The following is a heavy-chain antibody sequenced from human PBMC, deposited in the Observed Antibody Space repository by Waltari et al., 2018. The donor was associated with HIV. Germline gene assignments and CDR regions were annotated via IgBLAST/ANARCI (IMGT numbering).Heavy chain of an antibody. CDR1: GYTLTELS. V-gene: IGHV1-24*01. CDR3: ATTTSSYGDYWSYYYGMDV. D-gene: IGHD4-17*01. CDR2: FDPENGET. Sequence: QVQLVQSGAEVKKPGASVKVSCKVSGYTLTELSMHWVRQAPGKGLEWMGGFDPENGETIYATKFQGRVTMTEDTSTDTAYMELSSLRSEDTAVYYCATTTSSYGDYWSYYYGMDVWGQGTTVTVSS. J-gene: IGHJ6*02.